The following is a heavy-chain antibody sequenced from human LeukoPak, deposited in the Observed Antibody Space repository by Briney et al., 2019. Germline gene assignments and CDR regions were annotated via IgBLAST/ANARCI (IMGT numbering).Heavy chain of an antibody. J-gene: IGHJ5*02. V-gene: IGHV3-23*01. CDR3: AKGKSSGSVDWFDP. CDR2: ITGAGKT. CDR1: KFTFSNYA. Sequence: GESLRLSCAASKFTFSNYAMTWVRQAPGKGPEWVSSITGAGKTYYPDSVKGRFTVSRDNFQNTLYLQMNAVRAEDTAIYYCAKGKSSGSVDWFDPWGQGTLVTVSS. D-gene: IGHD3-10*01.